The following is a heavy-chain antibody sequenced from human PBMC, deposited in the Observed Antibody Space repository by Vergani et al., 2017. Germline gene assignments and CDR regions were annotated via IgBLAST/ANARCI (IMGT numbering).Heavy chain of an antibody. D-gene: IGHD6-19*01. CDR2: IKQDGSEK. Sequence: EVQLVESGGGLVQPGGSLRLSCAASGFTFSTYWMRWVRQAPGKGLEWVANIKQDGSEKYYVDSVKGRFTISRDNAKNSLYLQMNSLRGEDTAVYYCARDTLGYSSGWHDHWGQGTLVTVSS. CDR3: ARDTLGYSSGWHDH. J-gene: IGHJ5*02. V-gene: IGHV3-7*01. CDR1: GFTFSTYW.